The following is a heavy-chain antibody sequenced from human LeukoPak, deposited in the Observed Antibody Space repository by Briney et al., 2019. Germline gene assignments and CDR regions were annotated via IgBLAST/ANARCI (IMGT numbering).Heavy chain of an antibody. J-gene: IGHJ4*02. V-gene: IGHV1-2*06. CDR2: INPNSGGT. D-gene: IGHD3-22*01. Sequence: ASVKVSCKASGYTFTGYYMHWVRQAPGQGLEWMGRINPNSGGTNYAQKFQGRVTMTRDTSISTAYMELSRLRSDDTAVYYCARDNAPFYYDSSGSYDYWGQGTLVTVSS. CDR3: ARDNAPFYYDSSGSYDY. CDR1: GYTFTGYY.